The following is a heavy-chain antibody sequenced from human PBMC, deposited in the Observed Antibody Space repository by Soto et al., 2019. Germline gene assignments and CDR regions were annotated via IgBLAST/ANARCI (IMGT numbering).Heavy chain of an antibody. CDR1: GYTFTSYT. CDR3: ARELQGLYYFDY. D-gene: IGHD4-4*01. CDR2: INGGNGNT. J-gene: IGHJ4*02. V-gene: IGHV1-3*01. Sequence: ASVKVSCKASGYTFTSYTMHWVRQAPGQRLEWMGWINGGNGNTKYSQKFQGRVTITRDTFASTAYMELSSLRSDDTAVYYCARELQGLYYFDYWGQGTLVTVSS.